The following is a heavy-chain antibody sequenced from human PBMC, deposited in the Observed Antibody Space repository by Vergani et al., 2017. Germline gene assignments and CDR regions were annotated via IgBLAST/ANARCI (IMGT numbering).Heavy chain of an antibody. J-gene: IGHJ4*02. D-gene: IGHD1-26*01. CDR2: IRSKANSYAT. CDR1: GFTFSGSA. V-gene: IGHV3-73*02. CDR3: TAVGATRARGY. Sequence: EVQLVESGGGLVQPGGSLKLSCAASGFTFSGSAMHWVRQASGKGLGWVGRIRSKANSYATAYAASVKGRFTISRDDSKNTAYLQMNSLKTEDTAVYYCTAVGATRARGYWGQGTLVTVSS.